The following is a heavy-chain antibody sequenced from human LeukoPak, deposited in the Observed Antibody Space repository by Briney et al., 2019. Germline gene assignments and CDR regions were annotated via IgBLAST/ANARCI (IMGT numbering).Heavy chain of an antibody. CDR3: ASDRNTGSWYYD. D-gene: IGHD6-13*01. CDR1: GGSISTFY. Sequence: SETLSLTCTVSGGSISTFYWSWIRQSPGKGLEWIGYIKYSGGTKYNPSLKSRVTISLDTYKNHFSLRLISVTAADTAVYYCASDRNTGSWYYDWGQGTLVTVSS. J-gene: IGHJ4*02. CDR2: IKYSGGT. V-gene: IGHV4-59*08.